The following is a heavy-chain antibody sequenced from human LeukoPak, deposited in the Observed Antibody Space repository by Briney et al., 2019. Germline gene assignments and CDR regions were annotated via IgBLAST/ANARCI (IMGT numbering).Heavy chain of an antibody. CDR1: GGSFSGYY. V-gene: IGHV4-34*01. J-gene: IGHJ5*02. CDR2: INHSGST. D-gene: IGHD3-22*01. CDR3: ARSLSDSSGYYYLTTVWFDP. Sequence: PSETLSLTCAVYGGSFSGYYWSWIRQPPGKGLEWIGEINHSGSTNYNPSLKSRVTISVDTSKNQFPLKLGSVHAADTAVYYCARSLSDSSGYYYLTTVWFDPWGQGTLVTVSS.